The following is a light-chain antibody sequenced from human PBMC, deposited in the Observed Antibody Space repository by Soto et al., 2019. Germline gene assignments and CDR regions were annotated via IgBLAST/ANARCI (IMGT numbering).Light chain of an antibody. Sequence: DIVMTQSPLSLALTTRHPISISLRYSQTLLHSNGYNYLDWYLQKPGESPQLLIYLGSNRASGVPDRFSGSGSGTDFTLKISRVEAEDVGVYYCMQALQTPWTFGQGTKVDIK. CDR1: QTLLHSNGYNY. J-gene: IGKJ1*01. CDR2: LGS. CDR3: MQALQTPWT. V-gene: IGKV2-28*01.